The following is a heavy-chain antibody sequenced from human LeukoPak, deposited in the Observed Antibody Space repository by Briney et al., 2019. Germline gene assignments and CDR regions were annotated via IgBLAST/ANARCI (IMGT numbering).Heavy chain of an antibody. Sequence: PGGSLRLSCAASGFTFDDYGMSWVRQAPGKGLEWVSCVTWDGGRTGYADSVKGRFTISRDSAKKSLYLQMNSLRAEDTALYYCARDPTEGFEELLSPPDYWGQGTLVTVSS. D-gene: IGHD3-10*01. CDR2: VTWDGGRT. V-gene: IGHV3-20*04. CDR1: GFTFDDYG. CDR3: ARDPTEGFEELLSPPDY. J-gene: IGHJ4*02.